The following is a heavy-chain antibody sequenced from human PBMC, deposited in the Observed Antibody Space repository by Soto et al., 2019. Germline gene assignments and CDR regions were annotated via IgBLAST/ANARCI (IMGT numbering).Heavy chain of an antibody. CDR3: ATMGTPATGLYYFDY. CDR2: ISYGGST. Sequence: LSITCSVCGGYVNSVNYYWSRIRKTPGKGLEWIGFISYGGSTYYSASFKSRFTISVDTSKNQFSLNLSFVTAADTAVYYCATMGTPATGLYYFDYWGQGTLVTVSS. V-gene: IGHV4-30-4*08. D-gene: IGHD1-7*01. CDR1: GGYVNSVNYY. J-gene: IGHJ4*02.